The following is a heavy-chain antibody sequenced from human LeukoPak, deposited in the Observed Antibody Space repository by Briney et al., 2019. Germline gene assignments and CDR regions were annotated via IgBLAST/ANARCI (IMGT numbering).Heavy chain of an antibody. D-gene: IGHD6-13*01. CDR2: INHSGST. CDR1: GGSFSGYY. Sequence: PSETLSLTCAVYGGSFSGYYWSWIRQPPGKGLEWIGEINHSGSTNYNPSLKSRVTISVDTSKNQFSLKLSSVTAADTAVYYCARHVRSSWNRLRQPDGDWFDPWGQGTLVTVSS. J-gene: IGHJ5*02. V-gene: IGHV4-34*01. CDR3: ARHVRSSWNRLRQPDGDWFDP.